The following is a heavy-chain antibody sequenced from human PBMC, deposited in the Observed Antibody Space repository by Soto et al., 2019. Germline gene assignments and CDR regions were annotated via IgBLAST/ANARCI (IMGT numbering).Heavy chain of an antibody. J-gene: IGHJ6*02. CDR3: ARDRSSSWYYYYYGMDV. CDR1: GFTFSSYW. Sequence: PLGGSLRLSCAASGFTFSSYWMHWVRQAPGKGLVWVSRINSDGSSTSYADSVKGRFTISRDNAKNTLYLQMNSLRAEDTAVYYCARDRSSSWYYYYYGMDVWGQGTTVTVSS. V-gene: IGHV3-74*01. D-gene: IGHD6-13*01. CDR2: INSDGSST.